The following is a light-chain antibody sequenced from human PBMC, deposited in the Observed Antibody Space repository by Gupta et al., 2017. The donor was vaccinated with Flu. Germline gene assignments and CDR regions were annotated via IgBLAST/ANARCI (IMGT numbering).Light chain of an antibody. V-gene: IGKV1-27*01. CDR3: QKYDYVPLT. J-gene: IGKJ4*01. Sequence: PSSLSASAGDRVTITCRASQGIGISLAWYHQKPGKAPKLLIYAASTLQSGVPSRFSGSGSGTDFTLTISSLQPEDAATYYCQKYDYVPLTFGGGTKVEIK. CDR1: QGIGIS. CDR2: AAS.